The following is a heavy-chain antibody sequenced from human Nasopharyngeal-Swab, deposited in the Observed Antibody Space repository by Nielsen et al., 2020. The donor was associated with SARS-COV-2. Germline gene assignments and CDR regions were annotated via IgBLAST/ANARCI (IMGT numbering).Heavy chain of an antibody. CDR1: GYTFTSYA. V-gene: IGHV7-4-1*02. Sequence: ASVKVSCKASGYTFTSYAMNWVRQAPGQGLEWMGWINTNTGNPTYAQGFTGRFFFSLDTSVSTAYLQISSLKAEDTAVYYCARDPRITIFGVVIPTTGDAFDIWGQGTMVTVSS. CDR2: INTNTGNP. CDR3: ARDPRITIFGVVIPTTGDAFDI. J-gene: IGHJ3*02. D-gene: IGHD3-3*01.